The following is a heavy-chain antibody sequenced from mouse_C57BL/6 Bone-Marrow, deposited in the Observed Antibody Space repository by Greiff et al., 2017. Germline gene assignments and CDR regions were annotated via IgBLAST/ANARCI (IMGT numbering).Heavy chain of an antibody. J-gene: IGHJ2*01. CDR3: ARGEVTTVDVDY. Sequence: QVQLQQSGAELARPGASVKLSCKASGYTFTSYGISWVKQRTGQGLEWIGEIYPRSGNTYYNEKFKGKATLTADKSSSTAYMELRSLTSEDSAVYFCARGEVTTVDVDYWGQGTTLTVSS. V-gene: IGHV1-81*01. CDR1: GYTFTSYG. CDR2: IYPRSGNT. D-gene: IGHD2-2*01.